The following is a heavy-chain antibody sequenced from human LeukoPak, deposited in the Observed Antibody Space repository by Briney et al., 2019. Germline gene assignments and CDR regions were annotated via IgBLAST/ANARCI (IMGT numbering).Heavy chain of an antibody. CDR1: GYTFTSYG. CDR3: ARASTISSMMTHTY. V-gene: IGHV1-18*01. J-gene: IGHJ4*02. D-gene: IGHD3-3*01. Sequence: ASVTVSCKASGYTFTSYGISWVRQAPGQGLEWMGWISAYNGNTNYAQKLQGRVTMTTDTSTSTAYMELRSLRSDDTAVYYCARASTISSMMTHTYWGQGTLVTVSS. CDR2: ISAYNGNT.